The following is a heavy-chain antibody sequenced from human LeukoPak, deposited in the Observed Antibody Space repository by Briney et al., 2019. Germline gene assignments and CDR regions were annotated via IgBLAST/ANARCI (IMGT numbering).Heavy chain of an antibody. CDR3: ATARSGGTWFDP. J-gene: IGHJ5*02. D-gene: IGHD2-15*01. Sequence: ASVQVSCKASGDTFTTYHMHGLRQAPGQGLEWVGMIDTSDGNTNYAQKFQGRVTMTSDTSTGTVYMELSYLRSEDAAVYYCATARSGGTWFDPWGQGTLVTVSS. V-gene: IGHV1-46*01. CDR1: GDTFTTYH. CDR2: IDTSDGNT.